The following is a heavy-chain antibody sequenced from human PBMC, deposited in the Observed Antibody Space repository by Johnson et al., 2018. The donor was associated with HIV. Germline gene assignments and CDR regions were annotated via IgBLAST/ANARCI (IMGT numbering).Heavy chain of an antibody. CDR1: GFTFDAYG. V-gene: IGHV3-20*04. Sequence: VQLVESGGGVVRPGGSLRLSCAASGFTFDAYGMSWVRQVPGKGLEWVSGINWNGGSTGYVASVKVLFTTPRDNSKNSRYLQMNSLRAGDTAVYYGAREVGSWYSSSSGAFDIWGQGTMVTVSS. CDR3: AREVGSWYSSSSGAFDI. J-gene: IGHJ3*02. D-gene: IGHD6-6*01. CDR2: INWNGGST.